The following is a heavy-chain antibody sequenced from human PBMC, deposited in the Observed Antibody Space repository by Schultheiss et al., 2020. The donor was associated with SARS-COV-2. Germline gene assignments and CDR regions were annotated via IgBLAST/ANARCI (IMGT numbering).Heavy chain of an antibody. CDR2: ISGSGGST. D-gene: IGHD3-10*01. V-gene: IGHV3-23*01. CDR3: AKGTLWFGELYFDL. Sequence: GGSLRLSCAASGFTFSSYGMHWVRQAPGKGLEWVSTISGSGGSTYYADSVKGRFTISRDNSKNTLYLQMNSLRAEDTAVYYCAKGTLWFGELYFDLWGRGTLVTVSS. CDR1: GFTFSSYG. J-gene: IGHJ2*01.